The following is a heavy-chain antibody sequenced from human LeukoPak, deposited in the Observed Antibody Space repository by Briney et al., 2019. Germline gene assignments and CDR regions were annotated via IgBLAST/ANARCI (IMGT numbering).Heavy chain of an antibody. CDR1: GGSISSYY. CDR3: ARLSNYDILTGNSWFDS. V-gene: IGHV4-59*08. D-gene: IGHD3-9*01. Sequence: PSETLSLTCTVSGGSISSYYWTWIRQPPGKALEWIGYIYYSGSTNYNPSLKSRATISVDRSKPQFFLKLRSVAAADTAVYYCARLSNYDILTGNSWFDSWGQGTLVTVSS. CDR2: IYYSGST. J-gene: IGHJ5*01.